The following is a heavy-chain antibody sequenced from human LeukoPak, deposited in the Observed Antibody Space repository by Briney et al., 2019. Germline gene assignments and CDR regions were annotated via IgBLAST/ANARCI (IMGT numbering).Heavy chain of an antibody. CDR3: AVSSGWYRGPYYYYYGMDV. Sequence: PSETLSLTCTVSGGSVSSGSYYWSWIRQPPGKGLEWIGYIYYSGSTYYNPSLKSRVTISVDTSKNQFSLKLSSVTAADTAVYYCAVSSGWYRGPYYYYYGMDVWGQGTTVTVSS. J-gene: IGHJ6*02. CDR2: IYYSGST. D-gene: IGHD6-19*01. V-gene: IGHV4-61*01. CDR1: GGSVSSGSYY.